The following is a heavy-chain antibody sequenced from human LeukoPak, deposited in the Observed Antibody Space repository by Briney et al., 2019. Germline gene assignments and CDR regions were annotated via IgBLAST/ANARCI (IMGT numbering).Heavy chain of an antibody. CDR3: ARAQYLTAPAGTFANS. CDR1: GYTFTDYS. D-gene: IGHD6-13*01. V-gene: IGHV1-2*02. J-gene: IGHJ4*02. Sequence: ASMKVSCKASGYTFTDYSLHWVRRAPGQEFELMGWINPNSGATHYIQSFQGRVTMTRDTSLSIAYLQLNSLTSDDTAMYYCARAQYLTAPAGTFANSWGQGTLVTVSS. CDR2: INPNSGAT.